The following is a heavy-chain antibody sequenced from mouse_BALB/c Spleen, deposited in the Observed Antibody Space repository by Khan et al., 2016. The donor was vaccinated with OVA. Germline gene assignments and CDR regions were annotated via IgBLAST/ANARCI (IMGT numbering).Heavy chain of an antibody. V-gene: IGHV14-3*02. CDR2: IAPPNDDS. CDR1: GFTIKDTY. D-gene: IGHD2-1*01. J-gene: IGHJ3*01. CDR3: ASRYGNPFAF. Sequence: VQLKESGAELVKPGASVKLSCSASGFTIKDTYIHWMKQRPEQGLEWIGRIAPPNDDSKYGPKFQAKATLTADTSSNTAYLQLSSLTSEDTAVYYCASRYGNPFAFWGQGTLVSVSA.